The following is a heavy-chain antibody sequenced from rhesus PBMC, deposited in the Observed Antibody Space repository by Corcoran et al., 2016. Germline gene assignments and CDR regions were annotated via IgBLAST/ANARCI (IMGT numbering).Heavy chain of an antibody. V-gene: IGHV4S12*01. J-gene: IGHJ4*01. Sequence: QVHLQESGPGLVKPSETLSLTCAVSGGSISSDNWWSWIRQPPGKGLEWIGGLYINNEKTDYHPSLRNRVTISKDTSKNQFSLKLTSVTAADTAVYYCARARTAAAGFDYWGQGVLVTVSS. CDR2: LYINNEKT. D-gene: IGHD6-31*01. CDR1: GGSISSDNW. CDR3: ARARTAAAGFDY.